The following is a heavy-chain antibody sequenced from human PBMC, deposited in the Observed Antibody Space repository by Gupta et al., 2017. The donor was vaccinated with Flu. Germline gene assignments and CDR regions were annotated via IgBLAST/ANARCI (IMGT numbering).Heavy chain of an antibody. V-gene: IGHV3-21*01. CDR1: GFTFNTYG. CDR3: ARAWDVTVAGTFDY. Sequence: EVQLVESGGGLVKPGGSLRLSCAASGFTFNTYGMNLVRQAPGKGLEWVSSISSSSSYIYYADSVKGRFTISRHNAKNSLYLQMNSLRAEDTAVYYCARAWDVTVAGTFDYWGQGTLVTVSS. J-gene: IGHJ4*02. CDR2: ISSSSSYI. D-gene: IGHD6-19*01.